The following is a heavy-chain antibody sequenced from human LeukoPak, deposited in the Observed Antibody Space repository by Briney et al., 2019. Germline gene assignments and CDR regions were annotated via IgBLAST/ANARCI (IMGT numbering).Heavy chain of an antibody. CDR1: KFTFSHYG. Sequence: GGSLRLSCTASKFTFSHYGMQWVRQAPGKGLEWVAVISPDGSIKVYADSVKGRFTLSRDNSINTVDLQMNSLRAEDTAVYYCVKEYHSRGFGAYFDYWGQGTLVTVSS. CDR3: VKEYHSRGFGAYFDY. D-gene: IGHD3-3*01. J-gene: IGHJ4*02. CDR2: ISPDGSIK. V-gene: IGHV3-30*18.